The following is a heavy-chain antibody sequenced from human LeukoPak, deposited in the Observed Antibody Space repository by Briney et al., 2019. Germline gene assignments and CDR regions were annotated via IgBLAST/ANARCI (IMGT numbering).Heavy chain of an antibody. CDR1: GDSISSYY. D-gene: IGHD3-10*01. CDR3: ARAYYYGSGSYAFDI. V-gene: IGHV4-59*01. J-gene: IGHJ3*02. CDR2: IYYSGST. Sequence: SSETLSLTCTVSGDSISSYYWSWLRQPPGKGLEWIGYIYYSGSTNYNPSLKSRVTISVDTSKNQFSLKLSSVTAADTAVYYCARAYYYGSGSYAFDIWGQGTMVTVSS.